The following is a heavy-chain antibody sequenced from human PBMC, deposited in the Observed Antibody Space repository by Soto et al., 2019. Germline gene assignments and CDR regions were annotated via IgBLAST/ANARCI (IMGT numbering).Heavy chain of an antibody. Sequence: QVQLVQSAAEVKKPGASVKVSCKASGYTFTSYGINWVRQAPGQGLEWMGWISAYNGDRNSAQKFQGRVTMTTDTSTSIAYMELRSLRSDDTAVYYCARGAGIAGGGTSGMDVWGQGTTVTVSS. CDR2: ISAYNGDR. V-gene: IGHV1-18*01. CDR3: ARGAGIAGGGTSGMDV. J-gene: IGHJ6*02. D-gene: IGHD6-13*01. CDR1: GYTFTSYG.